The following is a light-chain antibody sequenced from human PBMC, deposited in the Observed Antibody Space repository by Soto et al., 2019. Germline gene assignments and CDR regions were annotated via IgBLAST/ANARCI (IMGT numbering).Light chain of an antibody. CDR2: DVS. Sequence: QSVLTQHASVTGSPGQSITISCTGTSSAVGSDNYVSWYQQQPGKAPKLMIYDVSNRPSGVSNRFSGSQSGNTASLTISGLQAEDEADYYCSSYTSSSTYVFGTGTKLTVL. CDR1: SSAVGSDNY. CDR3: SSYTSSSTYV. J-gene: IGLJ1*01. V-gene: IGLV2-14*01.